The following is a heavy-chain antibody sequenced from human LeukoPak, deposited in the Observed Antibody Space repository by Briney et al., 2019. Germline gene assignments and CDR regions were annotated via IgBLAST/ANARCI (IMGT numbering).Heavy chain of an antibody. D-gene: IGHD3-3*01. CDR2: IYYSGST. CDR1: GGSISSYY. J-gene: IGHJ4*02. V-gene: IGHV4-59*01. Sequence: SETLSLTCTVSGGSISSYYWSWIRQPPGKGLEWIGYIYYSGSTNYNPSLKSRVTISVDTSKNQFSLKLSSVTAADTAVYYCARVSGLRFHSFDYWGQGTLVTVSS. CDR3: ARVSGLRFHSFDY.